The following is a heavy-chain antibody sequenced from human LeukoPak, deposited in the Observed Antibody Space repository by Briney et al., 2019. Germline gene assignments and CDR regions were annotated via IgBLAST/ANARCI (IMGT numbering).Heavy chain of an antibody. Sequence: GASVKLSCKASGYTFTSYYIHWVRQAPGQGLEWMGIISPSGGSTSYAQKFQGRVTMTRDTPTSTVYMELSSLRSEDTAVYYCAKEGVAGLYYFDYWGQGTLVTVSS. CDR3: AKEGVAGLYYFDY. CDR2: ISPSGGST. J-gene: IGHJ4*02. CDR1: GYTFTSYY. V-gene: IGHV1-46*01. D-gene: IGHD6-19*01.